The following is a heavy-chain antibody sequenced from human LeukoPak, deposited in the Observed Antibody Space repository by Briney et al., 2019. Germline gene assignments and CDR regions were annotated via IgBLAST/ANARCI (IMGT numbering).Heavy chain of an antibody. CDR1: GGSFSGYY. Sequence: PSETLSLTXAVYGGSFSGYYWSWIRQPPGKGLEWIGEINHSGSTNYNPSLKSRVTISVDTSKNQFSLKLSSVTAADTAVYYCACHYYDSSGYYRRFDYWGQGTLVTVSS. J-gene: IGHJ4*02. D-gene: IGHD3-22*01. CDR2: INHSGST. V-gene: IGHV4-34*01. CDR3: ACHYYDSSGYYRRFDY.